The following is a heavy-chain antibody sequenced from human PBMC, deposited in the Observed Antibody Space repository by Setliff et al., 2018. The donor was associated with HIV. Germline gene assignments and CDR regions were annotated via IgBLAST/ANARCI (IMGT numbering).Heavy chain of an antibody. D-gene: IGHD2-21*01. CDR2: ISYSGSAI. V-gene: IGHV3-48*03. CDR3: SRILGGVIDC. Sequence: GSLRLSCTASGFTFINYEMNWVRQAPGKGLEWVAYISYSGSAIYYADSVKGRFTISRDNAENSLYLQMNSLRAEDTAVYYCSRILGGVIDCCGQGTLVTVSS. CDR1: GFTFINYE. J-gene: IGHJ4*02.